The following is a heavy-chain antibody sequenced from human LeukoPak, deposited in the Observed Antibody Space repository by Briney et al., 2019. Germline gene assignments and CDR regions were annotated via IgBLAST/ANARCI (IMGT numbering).Heavy chain of an antibody. Sequence: ASVKVSCKASGYIFINYGISWVRQAPGQGLEWMGWISAYNGNTNYAQRFQGRVTITADESTSTAYMELSSLRSEDTAVYYCARGGGGIAAALDWGQGTLVTVSS. CDR2: ISAYNGNT. J-gene: IGHJ4*02. CDR3: ARGGGGIAAALD. D-gene: IGHD6-13*01. V-gene: IGHV1-18*01. CDR1: GYIFINYG.